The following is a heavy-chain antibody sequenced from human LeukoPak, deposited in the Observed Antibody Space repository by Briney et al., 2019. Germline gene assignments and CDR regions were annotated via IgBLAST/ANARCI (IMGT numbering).Heavy chain of an antibody. CDR3: ARGSSNIAARNNCFDP. D-gene: IGHD6-6*01. J-gene: IGHJ5*02. CDR2: INSDGSST. V-gene: IGHV3-74*01. Sequence: GGSLRLSCAASGFTFSSYWMHWVRQAPGKGLVWVSRINSDGSSTSYADSVKGRFTISRDNAKNSLYLQMNSLRAEDTAVYYCARGSSNIAARNNCFDPWGQGTLVTVSS. CDR1: GFTFSSYW.